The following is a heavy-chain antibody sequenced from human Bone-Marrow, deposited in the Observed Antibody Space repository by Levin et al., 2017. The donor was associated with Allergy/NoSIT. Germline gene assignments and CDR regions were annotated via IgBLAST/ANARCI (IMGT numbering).Heavy chain of an antibody. CDR2: LYYTSTT. D-gene: IGHD3-22*01. CDR3: RRWGYDRNDYPLGYFEV. CDR1: GDSISEKTYA. Sequence: SETLSLTCSVSGDSISEKTYAWGWVRQPPGKGLEWIASLYYTSTTHNNPSVMGRVTLSKDMSKNQISLRLTSVTVAATGFYYFRRWGYDRNDYPLGYFEVWGRGTLVTVSS. J-gene: IGHJ2*01. V-gene: IGHV4-39*07.